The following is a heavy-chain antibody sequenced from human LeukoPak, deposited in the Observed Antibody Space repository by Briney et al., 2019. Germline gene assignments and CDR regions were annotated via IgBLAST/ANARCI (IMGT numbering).Heavy chain of an antibody. CDR2: ISSGGSTI. CDR3: ARSKWRLGPLDY. Sequence: GGSLRLSCAASGFTFSDYYMSWIRQAPGKGLEWVSYISSGGSTIYYADSVKGRFTISRDNAKNSLYLQMNSLRAEGTAVYYCARSKWRLGPLDYWGQGTLVTVSS. D-gene: IGHD5-12*01. CDR1: GFTFSDYY. V-gene: IGHV3-11*01. J-gene: IGHJ4*02.